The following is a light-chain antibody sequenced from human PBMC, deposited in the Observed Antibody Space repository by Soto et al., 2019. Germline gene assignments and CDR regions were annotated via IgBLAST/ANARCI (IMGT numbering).Light chain of an antibody. J-gene: IGLJ1*01. CDR1: SSNIGSNT. V-gene: IGLV1-44*01. Sequence: QSVLTQPPSASGTPGQRVTISCSGSSSNIGSNTINWYQQLPGTAPKLLIYSNNQRPSGVPDRFSGSKSGTSDSLAISGLQSEDEADYYCAAWDDRLDGYVFGTGTKLTVL. CDR3: AAWDDRLDGYV. CDR2: SNN.